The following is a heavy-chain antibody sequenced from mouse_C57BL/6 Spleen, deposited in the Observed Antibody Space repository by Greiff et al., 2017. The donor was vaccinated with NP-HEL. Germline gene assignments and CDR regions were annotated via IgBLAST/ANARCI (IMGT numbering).Heavy chain of an antibody. Sequence: EVKLMESGGGLVQPGGSLKLSCAASGFTFSDYGMAWVRQAPRKGPEWVAFISNLAYSIYYADTVTGRFTISRENAKNTLYLEMSSLRSEDTAMYDCARQGITTVVAKGWYFDVWGTGTTVTVSS. J-gene: IGHJ1*03. CDR3: ARQGITTVVAKGWYFDV. CDR2: ISNLAYSI. CDR1: GFTFSDYG. D-gene: IGHD1-1*01. V-gene: IGHV5-15*01.